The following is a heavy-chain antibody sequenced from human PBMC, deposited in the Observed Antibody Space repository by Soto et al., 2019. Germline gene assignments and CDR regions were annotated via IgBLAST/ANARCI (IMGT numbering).Heavy chain of an antibody. Sequence: SETLSLTCTVSGGSISSGGYYWSWIRQHPGKGLEWIGYIYYSGSTYYNPSLKSRVTISVYTSKNQFSLKLSSVTAADTAVYYCASHRTTAIDYWGQGTLVTVSS. D-gene: IGHD1-7*01. CDR1: GGSISSGGYY. V-gene: IGHV4-31*03. CDR3: ASHRTTAIDY. J-gene: IGHJ4*02. CDR2: IYYSGST.